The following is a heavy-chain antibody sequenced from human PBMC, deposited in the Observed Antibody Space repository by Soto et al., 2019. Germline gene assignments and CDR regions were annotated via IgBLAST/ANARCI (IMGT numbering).Heavy chain of an antibody. CDR3: AKVKRARSAYDGGL. D-gene: IGHD5-12*01. CDR2: ISFDGSNK. Sequence: QVQLVESGGGVVQPGRSLRLSCAASGFTFSSYGMHWFRQAPGKGLEWVAVISFDGSNKYYADSVKGRFTISRDDSKNTLYMQMCSLRAEDTAVYYCAKVKRARSAYDGGLWGQGTLVTVSS. J-gene: IGHJ4*02. CDR1: GFTFSSYG. V-gene: IGHV3-30*18.